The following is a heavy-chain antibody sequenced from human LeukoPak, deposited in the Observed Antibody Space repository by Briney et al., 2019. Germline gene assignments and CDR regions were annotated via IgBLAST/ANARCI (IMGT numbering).Heavy chain of an antibody. V-gene: IGHV4-39*01. CDR2: IYDSGST. CDR1: GGSLSSSSHY. CDR3: ARHAWGSSWYYWFDP. Sequence: SETLSLTCTVSGGSLSSSSHYWGWIRQPPGRGLEWIGSIYDSGSTYYNPSLKSRVTISVDTSKNQFSLKLTSMPAAATAVYYCARHAWGSSWYYWFDPWGQGTLVTVSS. D-gene: IGHD6-13*01. J-gene: IGHJ5*02.